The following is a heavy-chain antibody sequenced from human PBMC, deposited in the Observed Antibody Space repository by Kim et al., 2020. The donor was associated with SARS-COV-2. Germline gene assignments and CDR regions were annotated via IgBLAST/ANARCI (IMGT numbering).Heavy chain of an antibody. CDR2: IYYSGST. V-gene: IGHV4-31*03. J-gene: IGHJ5*02. D-gene: IGHD6-13*01. CDR3: TRDGAAAGSWFDL. Sequence: SETLSLTCTVSGGSISSGGYYWSWIRQHPGKGLEWIGYIYYSGSTTYNPSLKSRVTISVDTSKTQFSLILSSVTAADTAVYYCTRDGAAAGSWFDLGGQG. CDR1: GGSISSGGYY.